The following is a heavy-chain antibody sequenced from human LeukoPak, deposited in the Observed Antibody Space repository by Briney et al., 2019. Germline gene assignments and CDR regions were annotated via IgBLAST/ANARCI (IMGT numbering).Heavy chain of an antibody. CDR2: IIPIFGTA. CDR1: GYTFTSYE. J-gene: IGHJ4*02. V-gene: IGHV1-69*05. D-gene: IGHD3-22*01. CDR3: ARAPKNYYDSSGSLDY. Sequence: SVKVSCKASGYTFTSYEINRVRQATGQGLEWMGWIIPIFGTANYAQKFQGRVTITTDESTSAAYMELSSLRSEDTAVYYCARAPKNYYDSSGSLDYWGQGTLVTVSS.